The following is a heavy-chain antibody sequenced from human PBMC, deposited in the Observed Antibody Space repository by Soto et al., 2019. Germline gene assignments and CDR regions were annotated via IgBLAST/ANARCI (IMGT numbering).Heavy chain of an antibody. V-gene: IGHV3-33*01. D-gene: IGHD5-12*01. J-gene: IGHJ5*02. CDR1: GFTFSSYA. CDR2: IRNDGSNK. CDR3: ASFFDDIATTEWFDL. Sequence: GGSLRLSCAASGFTFSSYAMHWVRQAPGKGLEWVAVIRNDGSNKYYADSVKGRFTISRDNSKNTLYLQVNSLRAEDTDVYYCASFFDDIATTEWFDLCGHETLLTV.